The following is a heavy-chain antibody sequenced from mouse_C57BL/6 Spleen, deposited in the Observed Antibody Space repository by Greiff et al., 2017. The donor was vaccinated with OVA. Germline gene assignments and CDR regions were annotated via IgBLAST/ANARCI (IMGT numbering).Heavy chain of an antibody. CDR1: GFTFTDYY. CDR3: ARYEGNYFDY. V-gene: IGHV7-3*01. J-gene: IGHJ2*01. Sequence: EVNVVESGGGLVQPGGSLSLSCAASGFTFTDYYMSWVRQPPGKALEWLGFIRNKANGYTTEYSASVKGRFTISRDNSQSNLYLQMNALRAEDSATYYCARYEGNYFDYWGQGTTLTVSS. CDR2: IRNKANGYTT.